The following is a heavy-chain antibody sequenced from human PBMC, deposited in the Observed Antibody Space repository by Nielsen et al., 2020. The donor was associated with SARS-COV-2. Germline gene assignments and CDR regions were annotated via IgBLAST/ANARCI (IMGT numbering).Heavy chain of an antibody. CDR3: ARGDYYDSSGYYHDAFDI. CDR2: INQDGGEK. J-gene: IGHJ3*02. D-gene: IGHD3-22*01. Sequence: WIRQPPGKGLEWVANINQDGGEKYYVDSVKGRFTISRDNAKNSLYLQMNSLRAEDTAVYYCARGDYYDSSGYYHDAFDIWGQGTMVTVSS. V-gene: IGHV3-7*01.